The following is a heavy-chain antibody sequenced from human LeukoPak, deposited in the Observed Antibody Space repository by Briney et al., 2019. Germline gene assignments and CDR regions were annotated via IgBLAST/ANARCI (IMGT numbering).Heavy chain of an antibody. J-gene: IGHJ6*04. D-gene: IGHD3-10*01. V-gene: IGHV3-33*01. CDR2: IWYDGSNK. CDR3: AREDRGVIIGYYYYGMDV. CDR1: GFTFSSYG. Sequence: GGSLRLSCAASGFTFSSYGMHWVRQAPGKGLEWVAVIWYDGSNKYYADSVKGRFTISRDNSKNTLYLQMNSLRAEDTAVYYCAREDRGVIIGYYYYGMDVWGKGTTVTVS.